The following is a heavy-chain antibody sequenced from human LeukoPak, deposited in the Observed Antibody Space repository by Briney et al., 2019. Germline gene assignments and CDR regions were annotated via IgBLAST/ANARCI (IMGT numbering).Heavy chain of an antibody. V-gene: IGHV4-59*01. CDR2: IYYSGST. CDR3: AIFEYYYDSSGYYYQQDFDY. Sequence: SETLSLTCTVSGGSISSYYWSWIRQPPGKGLEWIGYIYYSGSTNYNPSLKSRVTISVDTSKNQFSLKLSSVTAADTAVYYCAIFEYYYDSSGYYYQQDFDYWGQGTLVTVSS. CDR1: GGSISSYY. J-gene: IGHJ4*02. D-gene: IGHD3-22*01.